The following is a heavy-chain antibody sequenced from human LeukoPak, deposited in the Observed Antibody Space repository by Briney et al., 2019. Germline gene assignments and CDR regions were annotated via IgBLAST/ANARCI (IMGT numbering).Heavy chain of an antibody. Sequence: PGGSLRLSCGASGFTFRDYYMRWIREARGKGGEGVSYISGSGGNTNSADSVQGRFTISRHTATNSLYLQMNSLRAEDTAVYYCARLGSIPAAGTYDHWGQGTLVTVSS. D-gene: IGHD6-13*01. CDR1: GFTFRDYY. V-gene: IGHV3-11*03. J-gene: IGHJ4*02. CDR2: ISGSGGNT. CDR3: ARLGSIPAAGTYDH.